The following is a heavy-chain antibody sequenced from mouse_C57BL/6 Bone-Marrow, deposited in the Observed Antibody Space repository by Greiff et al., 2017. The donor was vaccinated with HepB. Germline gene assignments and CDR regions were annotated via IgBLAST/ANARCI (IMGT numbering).Heavy chain of an antibody. CDR2: ISGGGGNT. J-gene: IGHJ3*01. V-gene: IGHV5-9*01. D-gene: IGHD1-1*01. CDR3: ARHMDYGSSLAY. CDR1: GFTFSSYT. Sequence: EVQRVESGGGLVKPGGSLKLSCAASGFTFSSYTMSWVRQTPEKRLEWVATISGGGGNTYYPDSVKGRFTISRDNAKNTLYLQMSSLRSEDTALYYCARHMDYGSSLAYWGQGTLVTVSA.